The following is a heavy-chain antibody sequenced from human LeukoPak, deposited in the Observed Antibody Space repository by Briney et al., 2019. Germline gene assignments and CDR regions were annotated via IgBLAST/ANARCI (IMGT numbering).Heavy chain of an antibody. CDR2: TRNKANNYAT. CDR1: GFNFSGSA. D-gene: IGHD3-16*02. J-gene: IGHJ4*02. Sequence: GGSLKLSCAASGFNFSGSAIHWVRQASGKGLEWVGRTRNKANNYATTYGASVKGRFSISRDHSKNVTYLQMDSLKTEDTAVYYCTTLNCVWGTSRPDYWGQGTLVTVSS. V-gene: IGHV3-73*01. CDR3: TTLNCVWGTSRPDY.